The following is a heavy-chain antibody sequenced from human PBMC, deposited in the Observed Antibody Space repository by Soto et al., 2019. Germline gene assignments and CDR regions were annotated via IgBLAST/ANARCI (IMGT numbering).Heavy chain of an antibody. CDR2: IYYSGST. CDR3: ARLDSSGWYGSQYYFDY. Sequence: SETLSLTCTVSGGSISSSSYYWGWIRQPPGKGLEWIGSIYYSGSTYYNPSLKSRVTISVDTSKNQFSLKLSSVTAADTAVYYCARLDSSGWYGSQYYFDYWGQGTLVTVSS. V-gene: IGHV4-39*01. CDR1: GGSISSSSYY. J-gene: IGHJ4*02. D-gene: IGHD6-19*01.